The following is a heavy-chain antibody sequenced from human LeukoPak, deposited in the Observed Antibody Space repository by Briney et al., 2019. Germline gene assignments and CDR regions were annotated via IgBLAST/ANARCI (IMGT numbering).Heavy chain of an antibody. V-gene: IGHV4-4*07. CDR3: ARDLSADYYYYMDV. CDR1: GGSISSYY. Sequence: SETLSLTCTVSGGSISSYYWSWIRQPAGKGLEWIGRIYTSGSTNYSPSLKSRVTMSVDTSKNQFSLKLSSVTAADTAVYYCARDLSADYYYYMDVWGKGTTVTVPS. CDR2: IYTSGST. J-gene: IGHJ6*03.